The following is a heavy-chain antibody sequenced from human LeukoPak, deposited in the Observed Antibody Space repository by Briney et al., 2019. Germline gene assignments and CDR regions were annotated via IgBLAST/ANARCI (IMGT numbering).Heavy chain of an antibody. J-gene: IGHJ6*02. CDR3: AMESQDYYDSSGFFYHYGMDV. CDR1: GYTFTGYD. D-gene: IGHD3-22*01. Sequence: GASVKVSCKASGYTFTGYDMNWVRQAPGQGLEWMGWMNPNSGNTSYAQKFQGRVTMTRDTSISTAYMELSSLRSEDTAVYYCAMESQDYYDSSGFFYHYGMDVWGQGTTVTVSS. V-gene: IGHV1-8*01. CDR2: MNPNSGNT.